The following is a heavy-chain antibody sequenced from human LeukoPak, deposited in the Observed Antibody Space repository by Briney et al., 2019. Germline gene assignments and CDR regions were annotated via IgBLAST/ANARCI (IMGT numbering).Heavy chain of an antibody. CDR3: ARSGYGVAFDI. V-gene: IGHV3-30-3*01. J-gene: IGHJ3*02. Sequence: GGSLRLSCAASGFTFSSYAMHWVRQAPGKGLEWVAVISYDGSNKYYADSVKGRFTISRDNSKNTLYLQMNSLRAEDTAVYYCARSGYGVAFDIWGQGTMVTVSS. CDR2: ISYDGSNK. CDR1: GFTFSSYA. D-gene: IGHD5-12*01.